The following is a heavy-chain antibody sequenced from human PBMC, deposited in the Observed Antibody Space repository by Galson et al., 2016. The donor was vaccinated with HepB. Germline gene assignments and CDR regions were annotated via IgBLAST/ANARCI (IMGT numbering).Heavy chain of an antibody. V-gene: IGHV3-21*01. J-gene: IGHJ4*02. CDR3: ARIPRHCSGERCYSFYFDY. CDR2: ISLSSTYI. D-gene: IGHD2-15*01. Sequence: SLRLSCAASGFSFSSYSMNWVRQAPGKGLEWVSSISLSSTYISYADSLKGRFTISRDNAKNSLYLQMNSLRAEDTAVYYCARIPRHCSGERCYSFYFDYWGQGTLVTVSS. CDR1: GFSFSSYS.